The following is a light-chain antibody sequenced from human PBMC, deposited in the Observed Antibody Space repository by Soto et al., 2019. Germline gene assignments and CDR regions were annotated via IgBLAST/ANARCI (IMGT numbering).Light chain of an antibody. CDR2: WAS. CDR3: QQYYSNPWT. CDR1: QSVLYSSNNKNY. V-gene: IGKV4-1*01. J-gene: IGKJ1*01. Sequence: DIVMTQSPDSLAVSLGERATINCKSSQSVLYSSNNKNYLAWYQQKPGQPPKLLIYWASTRESGIPDRFSGSGSGTDFTLTISSLQAEDVAVYYCQQYYSNPWTFRQGTKVEIK.